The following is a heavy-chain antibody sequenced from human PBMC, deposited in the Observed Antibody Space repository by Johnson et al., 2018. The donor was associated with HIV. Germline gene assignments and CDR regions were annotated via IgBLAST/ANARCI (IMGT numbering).Heavy chain of an antibody. Sequence: QVQLVESGGGVVQPGGSLRLSCAASGFTFSSYGLHWVRQAPGKGLQWVAFIRNDGSNEYYADSVKGRFTISRDNSKNTLYLQMNSLRAEDTAVYYCAKGDKMGTMTSRYDAFDLWGQGTMVIVSS. CDR1: GFTFSSYG. CDR2: IRNDGSNE. V-gene: IGHV3-30*02. CDR3: AKGDKMGTMTSRYDAFDL. J-gene: IGHJ3*01. D-gene: IGHD5-24*01.